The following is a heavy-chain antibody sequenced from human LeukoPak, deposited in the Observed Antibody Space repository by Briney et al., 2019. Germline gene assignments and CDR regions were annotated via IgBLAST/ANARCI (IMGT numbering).Heavy chain of an antibody. V-gene: IGHV1-18*01. D-gene: IGHD1-26*01. Sequence: ASVKVSCKASGYTFTSYGISWVRHAPGQGLEWMGWISAYNGNTNYAQKLQGRVTMTTDTSTSTAYMELRSLRSDDTAVYYCARDRKRIGATGSWFDPWGQGTLVTVSS. J-gene: IGHJ5*02. CDR2: ISAYNGNT. CDR1: GYTFTSYG. CDR3: ARDRKRIGATGSWFDP.